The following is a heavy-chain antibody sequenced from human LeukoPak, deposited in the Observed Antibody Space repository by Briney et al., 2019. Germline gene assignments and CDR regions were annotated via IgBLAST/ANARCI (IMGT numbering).Heavy chain of an antibody. V-gene: IGHV6-1*01. D-gene: IGHD3-16*01. CDR2: TYYRSEWHN. CDR1: GDSVSSNSAA. Sequence: SQTLSLTCAISGDSVSSNSAAWNWIRQSPSRGLEWLGRTYYRSEWHNDYAVSVKSRITINADTSKNQFSLQLNSVTPEDTAVYYCARDWGTLTDGFDIWGQGTMVIVSS. J-gene: IGHJ3*02. CDR3: ARDWGTLTDGFDI.